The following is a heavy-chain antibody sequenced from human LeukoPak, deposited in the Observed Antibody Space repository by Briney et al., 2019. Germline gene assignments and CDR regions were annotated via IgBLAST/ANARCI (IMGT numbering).Heavy chain of an antibody. V-gene: IGHV3-23*01. J-gene: IGHJ4*02. Sequence: GGSLRLSCAASTFSFSTYAMSWVRQAPGKGLEWVSVISGSGGSTYYADSVKGRFTISRDNSKNTLYLQMNSLRAEDTAVYYCARAGDSSGYVQGYWGQGTLVTVSS. CDR2: ISGSGGST. CDR3: ARAGDSSGYVQGY. CDR1: TFSFSTYA. D-gene: IGHD3-22*01.